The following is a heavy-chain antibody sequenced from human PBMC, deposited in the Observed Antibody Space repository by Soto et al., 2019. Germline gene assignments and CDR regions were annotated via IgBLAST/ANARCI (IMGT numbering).Heavy chain of an antibody. Sequence: SETLSLTCTVSGGSISSYYWSWIRQPPGKGLEWIGYIYYSGSTNYNPSLKSRVTISVDTSNNQVSLKLSSVTAADTAVYYCARRTRKGTGYSSGWNPYYYYGMDVWGQGTTVTVSS. D-gene: IGHD6-19*01. CDR2: IYYSGST. J-gene: IGHJ6*02. CDR1: GGSISSYY. CDR3: ARRTRKGTGYSSGWNPYYYYGMDV. V-gene: IGHV4-59*01.